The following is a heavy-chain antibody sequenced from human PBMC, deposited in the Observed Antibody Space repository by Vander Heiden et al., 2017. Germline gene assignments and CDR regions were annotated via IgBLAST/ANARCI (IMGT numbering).Heavy chain of an antibody. D-gene: IGHD3-22*01. Sequence: QVQLVESGGGVVQPGRSLRLSCAASGFTFSSYAMHWVRQAPGKGLEWVAVISYDGSNKYYADSVKGRFTISRDNSKNTLYLQMNRLRAEDTAVYYCAREKGASSGYYDYWGQGTLVTVSS. J-gene: IGHJ4*02. CDR1: GFTFSSYA. CDR2: ISYDGSNK. CDR3: AREKGASSGYYDY. V-gene: IGHV3-30*04.